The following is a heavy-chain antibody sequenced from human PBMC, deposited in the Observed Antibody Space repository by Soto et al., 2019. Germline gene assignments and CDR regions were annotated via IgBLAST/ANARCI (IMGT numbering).Heavy chain of an antibody. CDR3: ARPRGGDYYDSSGYPKPKSNYYYGMDV. CDR2: IYYSGST. Sequence: SETLSLTCTVSGGSISSSSYYWGWIRQPPGKGLEWIGSIYYSGSTYYNPSLKSRVTISVDTSKNQFSLKLSSVTAADTAVYYCARPRGGDYYDSSGYPKPKSNYYYGMDVWGQGTTVT. D-gene: IGHD3-22*01. CDR1: GGSISSSSYY. V-gene: IGHV4-39*01. J-gene: IGHJ6*02.